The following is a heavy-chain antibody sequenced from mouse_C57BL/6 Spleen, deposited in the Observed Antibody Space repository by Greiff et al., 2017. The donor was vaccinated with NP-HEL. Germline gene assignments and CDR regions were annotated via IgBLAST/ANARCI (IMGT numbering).Heavy chain of an antibody. CDR3: ARVLTGTVPHWYFDV. CDR1: GYAFSSYW. Sequence: VKVVESGAELVKPGASVKISCKASGYAFSSYWMNWVKQRPGKGLEWIGQIYPGDGDTNYNGKFKGKATLTADKSSSTAYMQLSSLTSEDSAVYCCARVLTGTVPHWYFDVGAQGPRSPSPQ. J-gene: IGHJ1*03. CDR2: IYPGDGDT. V-gene: IGHV1-80*01. D-gene: IGHD4-1*01.